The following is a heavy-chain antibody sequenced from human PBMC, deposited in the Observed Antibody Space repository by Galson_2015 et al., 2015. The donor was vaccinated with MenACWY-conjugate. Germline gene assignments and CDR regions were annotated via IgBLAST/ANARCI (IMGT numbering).Heavy chain of an antibody. J-gene: IGHJ4*02. V-gene: IGHV3-7*03. CDR3: AREDFYRCDY. CDR1: GFTFSNYW. Sequence: SLRLSCAASGFTFSNYWMTWVRQAPGKGLEWLTKMKEDGTDKYYVDSVRGRFTISRDNAKNSLYLQMNSLRDDDTAVYYCAREDFYRCDYWGQGTLVTVSS. CDR2: MKEDGTDK. D-gene: IGHD2/OR15-2a*01.